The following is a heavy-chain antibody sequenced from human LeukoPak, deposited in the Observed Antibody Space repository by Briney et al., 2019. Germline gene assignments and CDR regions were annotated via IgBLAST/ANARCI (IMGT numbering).Heavy chain of an antibody. Sequence: SETLSLTCAVSGGSISSSNWWSWVRQPPGKGLEWIGEIYHSGSTNYNPSLKSRVTVSIDKSKNQVSLKLSSVTAADTAVYYCAITMVRGVIIDYWGQGTLVTVSS. CDR1: GGSISSSNW. V-gene: IGHV4-4*02. D-gene: IGHD3-10*01. J-gene: IGHJ4*02. CDR2: IYHSGST. CDR3: AITMVRGVIIDY.